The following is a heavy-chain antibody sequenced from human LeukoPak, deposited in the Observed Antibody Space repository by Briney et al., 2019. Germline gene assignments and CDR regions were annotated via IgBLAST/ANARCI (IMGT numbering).Heavy chain of an antibody. CDR3: TGGEMYSRRYGMDV. J-gene: IGHJ6*02. Sequence: GGSLRLSCTASGFTFGDYAMSWVRQAPGKGLEWVGFIRSKAYGGTTEYAASVKGRFTISRDDSKSIAYLQMNSLKTEDTAVYYCTGGEMYSRRYGMDVWGQGTTVTVFS. D-gene: IGHD6-13*01. CDR1: GFTFGDYA. CDR2: IRSKAYGGTT. V-gene: IGHV3-49*04.